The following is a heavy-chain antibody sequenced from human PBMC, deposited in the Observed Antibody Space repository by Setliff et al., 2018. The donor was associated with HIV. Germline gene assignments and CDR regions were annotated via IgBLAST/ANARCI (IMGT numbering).Heavy chain of an antibody. V-gene: IGHV3-49*03. J-gene: IGHJ4*02. CDR3: TRDSWRLRDS. Sequence: GGSLRLSCTTSGFTFGDYAMNWFRQAPGKGLEWVGFIRDKTYGETTEYGASVKGRFTISRDDSKSIAYLQMNSLKTEDTAMYYCTRDSWRLRDSWGQGTLVTVSS. CDR1: GFTFGDYA. CDR2: IRDKTYGETT.